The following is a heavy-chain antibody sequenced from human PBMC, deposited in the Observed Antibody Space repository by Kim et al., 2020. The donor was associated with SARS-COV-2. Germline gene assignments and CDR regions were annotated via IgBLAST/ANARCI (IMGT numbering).Heavy chain of an antibody. D-gene: IGHD6-19*01. Sequence: SVKVSCKASGFTFTSSAMQWVRQARGQRLEWIGWIVVGSGNTNYAQKFQERVTITRDMSTSTAYMELSSLRSEDTAVYYCAADPSDSGWYPGDYYYYGMDVWGQGTTVTVSS. CDR3: AADPSDSGWYPGDYYYYGMDV. CDR1: GFTFTSSA. CDR2: IVVGSGNT. V-gene: IGHV1-58*02. J-gene: IGHJ6*02.